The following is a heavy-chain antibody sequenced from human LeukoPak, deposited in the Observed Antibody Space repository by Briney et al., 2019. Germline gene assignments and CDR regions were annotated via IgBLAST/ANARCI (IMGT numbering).Heavy chain of an antibody. CDR2: IWYDGSNK. CDR1: GFTFRSYG. V-gene: IGHV3-33*01. Sequence: GGSLRLSCAASGFTFRSYGMHWVRHAPGKGLEWVAVIWYDGSNKYYADSVKGRFTISRDNSKNTLYLEMNSLRGEDTAVYYCGRDNVLDYWGQGTMVTVSS. D-gene: IGHD2-8*01. CDR3: GRDNVLDY. J-gene: IGHJ4*02.